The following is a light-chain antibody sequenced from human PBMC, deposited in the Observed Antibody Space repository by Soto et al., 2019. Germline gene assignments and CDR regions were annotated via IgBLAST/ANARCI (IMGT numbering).Light chain of an antibody. CDR1: QAIYNY. J-gene: IGKJ4*01. CDR2: AAS. CDR3: PKFSAVPT. V-gene: IGKV1-27*01. Sequence: DIQMTQSPCSLSASVGDRVTITCRASQAIYNYLAWYQQKPGKVPTLLISAASTLQSGVPSLFSGSGSGTDYTLTISSLQPEDGATYYCPKFSAVPTFGGGTKVEL.